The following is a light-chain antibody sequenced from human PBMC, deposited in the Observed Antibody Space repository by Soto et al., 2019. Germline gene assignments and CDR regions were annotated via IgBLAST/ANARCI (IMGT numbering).Light chain of an antibody. CDR2: AAS. Sequence: AIRMTQSPSSLSASTGDRVTITCRASQDISIYLAWYQQKPGRAPKVLIYAASTLQSGVPSRFSGSGSGTHFALTISVLQSEDVPTYSCQQSHSSPSTFGGGTKVEF. CDR1: QDISIY. V-gene: IGKV1-8*01. CDR3: QQSHSSPST. J-gene: IGKJ4*01.